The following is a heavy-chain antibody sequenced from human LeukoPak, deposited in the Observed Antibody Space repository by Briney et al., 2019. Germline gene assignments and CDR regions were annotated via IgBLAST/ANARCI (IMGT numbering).Heavy chain of an antibody. CDR1: GGSFSGYY. CDR3: ARGWDGDYRGTYYYYYMDV. J-gene: IGHJ6*03. CDR2: INHSGST. D-gene: IGHD4-17*01. Sequence: PSETLSLTCAVYGGSFSGYYWSGIRQPPGKGLEWIGEINHSGSTNYNPSLKSRVTISVDTSKNQFSLKLSSVTAADTAVYYCARGWDGDYRGTYYYYYMDVWGKGTTVTVSS. V-gene: IGHV4-34*01.